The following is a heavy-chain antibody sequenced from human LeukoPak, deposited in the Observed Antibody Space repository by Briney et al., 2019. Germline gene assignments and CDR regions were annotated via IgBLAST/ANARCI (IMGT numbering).Heavy chain of an antibody. D-gene: IGHD2-15*01. CDR2: ISSSSSYT. CDR1: GFTVSDYY. Sequence: KAGGSLRLSCAASGFTVSDYYMSWVRQAPGKGLEWGSYISSSSSYTNYADSVKGRFTISRDNAKNSLDLQMNRLRAEDTAVYYCARDMVHCSGGSYYSLRFSYWGQGTLATGSS. V-gene: IGHV3-11*06. J-gene: IGHJ4*02. CDR3: ARDMVHCSGGSYYSLRFSY.